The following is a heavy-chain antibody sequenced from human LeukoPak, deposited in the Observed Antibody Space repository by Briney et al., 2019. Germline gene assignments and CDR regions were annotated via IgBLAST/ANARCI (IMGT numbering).Heavy chain of an antibody. CDR1: GGTFSSYA. Sequence: ASVKVSCKASGGTFSSYAISWVRQAPGQGLEWMGWIIPIFGTANYAQKFQGRVTITTDESTSTAYMELSSLRSEDTAVYYCASGTSSRSLRCWGQGTLVTVSS. J-gene: IGHJ4*02. V-gene: IGHV1-69*05. D-gene: IGHD2-2*01. CDR3: ASGTSSRSLRC. CDR2: IIPIFGTA.